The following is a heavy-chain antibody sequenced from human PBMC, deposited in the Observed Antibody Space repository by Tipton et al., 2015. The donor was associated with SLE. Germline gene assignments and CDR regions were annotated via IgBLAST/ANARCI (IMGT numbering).Heavy chain of an antibody. CDR1: GFTFSSYA. CDR3: ARARRLSSGSGVYY. CDR2: IRGSGGST. Sequence: SLRLSCAASGFTFSSYAMSWVRQAPGKGLEGVSAIRGSGGSTYYADSVKGRFTISRDNSKTTLYLQMNSLRAEDTDVYYCARARRLSSGSGVYYWGQGTLVTVSS. D-gene: IGHD1-26*01. V-gene: IGHV3-23*01. J-gene: IGHJ4*02.